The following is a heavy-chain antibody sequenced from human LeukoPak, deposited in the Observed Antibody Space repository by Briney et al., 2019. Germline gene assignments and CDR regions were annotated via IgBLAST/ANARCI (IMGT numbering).Heavy chain of an antibody. CDR1: GFTFSDYG. V-gene: IGHV3-30*02. Sequence: GGSLRLSCAASGFTFSDYGMHWVRQAPGKGLEWVAFIRYDGSNKYYADSVKGRFTISGDNSKNTLYLQMNSLRAEDTAVYYCAKDKPEWYNWKNWFDPWGQGTLVTVSS. CDR3: AKDKPEWYNWKNWFDP. J-gene: IGHJ5*02. D-gene: IGHD1-20*01. CDR2: IRYDGSNK.